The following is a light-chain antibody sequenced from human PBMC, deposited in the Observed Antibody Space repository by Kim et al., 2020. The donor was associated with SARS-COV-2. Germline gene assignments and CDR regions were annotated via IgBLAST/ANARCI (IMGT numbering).Light chain of an antibody. CDR3: QQYYNYPRT. CDR2: AAS. Sequence: SASTRDRVTITGRASQVISSYLAWYQQKPGKAPKLLIYAASTLQSGVPSRFSGSGSGTDFTLTISCLQSEDVATYYCQQYYNYPRTFGQGTKLEI. J-gene: IGKJ2*01. V-gene: IGKV1-8*01. CDR1: QVISSY.